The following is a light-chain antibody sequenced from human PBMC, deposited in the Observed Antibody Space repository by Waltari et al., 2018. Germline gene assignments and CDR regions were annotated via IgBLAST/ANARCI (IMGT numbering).Light chain of an antibody. V-gene: IGKV3D-15*01. CDR1: QNVANN. CDR3: QHYSDLPLT. J-gene: IGKJ4*01. CDR2: GAS. Sequence: EGATLSCRASQNVANNLAWYQQKSGQAPRLLIYGASTRATGIPVRFSGSGSGTEFALTISSLQSEDSAVYYCQHYSDLPLTFGGGTKVEI.